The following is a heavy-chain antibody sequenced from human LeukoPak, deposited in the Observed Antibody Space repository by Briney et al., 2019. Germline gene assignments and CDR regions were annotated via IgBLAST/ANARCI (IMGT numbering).Heavy chain of an antibody. CDR3: ATDTVYSSSWYLTFDY. V-gene: IGHV4-39*07. CDR1: GGSISSSSYY. D-gene: IGHD6-13*01. CDR2: IYYSGST. Sequence: SETLSLACTVSGGSISSSSYYWGWIRQPPGKGLEWIGSIYYSGSTYYNPSLKSRVTISVDTSKNQFSLKLSSVTAADTAVYYCATDTVYSSSWYLTFDYWGQGTLVTVSS. J-gene: IGHJ4*02.